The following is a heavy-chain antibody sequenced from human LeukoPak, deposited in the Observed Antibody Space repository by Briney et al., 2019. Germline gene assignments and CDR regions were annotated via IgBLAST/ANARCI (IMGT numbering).Heavy chain of an antibody. J-gene: IGHJ6*02. CDR2: ISAHTGKS. Sequence: ASVKVSCKASGYTFSIYGITWVRQAPGQGLEWMGWISAHTGKSDYAQKFQNRVTMTADTATSTAYMELRSLGSDDTAVYYCARDLFSRSAYYYYGMDVWGQGTTVTVSS. D-gene: IGHD3-3*01. V-gene: IGHV1-18*01. CDR3: ARDLFSRSAYYYYGMDV. CDR1: GYTFSIYG.